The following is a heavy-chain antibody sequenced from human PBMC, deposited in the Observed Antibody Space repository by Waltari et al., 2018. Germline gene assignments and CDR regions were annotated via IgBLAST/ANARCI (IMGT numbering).Heavy chain of an antibody. J-gene: IGHJ6*02. Sequence: EEQLVESGGGLAQPGESLRLSCAASGFTFSRYWMDWVRQAPGRGLVWVSLISSDGCSTTYADSVKGRFTISRDNAKNTLYVQMNRLRAEDTAVYYCARVATKTYSSPVPGRPYYYGMDVWGQGTTVTVSS. CDR1: GFTFSRYW. CDR3: ARVATKTYSSPVPGRPYYYGMDV. V-gene: IGHV3-74*01. D-gene: IGHD3-22*01. CDR2: ISSDGCST.